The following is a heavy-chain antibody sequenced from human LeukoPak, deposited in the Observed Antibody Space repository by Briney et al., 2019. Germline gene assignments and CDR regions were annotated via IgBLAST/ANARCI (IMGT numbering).Heavy chain of an antibody. Sequence: GGSLRLSCAASGFTFSRYWMYWVRQAPGKGLEWVASIKLDGSEQYYVDSVKGRFTISRDNAKSSLYLQMNNLRAEDTAVYYCARAPARARLDYWGQGTLVTVSS. CDR3: ARAPARARLDY. J-gene: IGHJ4*02. CDR2: IKLDGSEQ. V-gene: IGHV3-7*01. CDR1: GFTFSRYW. D-gene: IGHD6-6*01.